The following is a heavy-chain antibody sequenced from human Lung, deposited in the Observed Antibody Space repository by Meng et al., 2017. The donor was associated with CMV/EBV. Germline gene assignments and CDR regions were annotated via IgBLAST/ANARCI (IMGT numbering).Heavy chain of an antibody. CDR2: INWNGGAT. Sequence: GESLKISCAASGFRFDDYGMSWVRQSPGKGLEWVSRINWNGGATTYADSVKGRFIISRDNTKNSLYLQMDNVRAEDAALFYCARDRGGPGRRGGSGRTVFFYYYGMDVWGQGTTVTVSS. J-gene: IGHJ6*02. D-gene: IGHD2-8*02. V-gene: IGHV3-20*04. CDR3: ARDRGGPGRRGGSGRTVFFYYYGMDV. CDR1: GFRFDDYG.